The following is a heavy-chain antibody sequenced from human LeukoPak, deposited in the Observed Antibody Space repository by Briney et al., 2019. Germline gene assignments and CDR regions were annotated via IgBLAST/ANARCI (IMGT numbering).Heavy chain of an antibody. CDR2: MYYSGST. Sequence: SETLSLTCTVSGGSISTYYWSWIRQPPGKGLEWIGYMYYSGSTNYNPSLKSRVTISVDTSKNQFSLKLSSVTAADTAVYYCARYSLYCSSTSCYAFDIWGQGTMVTVSS. CDR3: ARYSLYCSSTSCYAFDI. CDR1: GGSISTYY. D-gene: IGHD2-2*01. J-gene: IGHJ3*02. V-gene: IGHV4-59*12.